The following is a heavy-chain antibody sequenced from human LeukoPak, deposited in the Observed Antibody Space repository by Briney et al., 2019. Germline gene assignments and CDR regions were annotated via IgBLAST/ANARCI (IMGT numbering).Heavy chain of an antibody. D-gene: IGHD2-21*02. Sequence: GGSLRLSCVASRFTFSNYWMSWVRQAPGKGLEWVANINQDGSKKPYADSMRGRFTISRDNAKESLYLQLNSLRADDTAVYYCAKWGPHCVGDYCPALDSWGQGTLVTVSS. V-gene: IGHV3-7*01. CDR1: RFTFSNYW. CDR2: INQDGSKK. J-gene: IGHJ4*02. CDR3: AKWGPHCVGDYCPALDS.